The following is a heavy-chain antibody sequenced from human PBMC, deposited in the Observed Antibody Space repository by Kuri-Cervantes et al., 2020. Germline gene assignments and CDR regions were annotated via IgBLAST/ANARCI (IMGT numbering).Heavy chain of an antibody. CDR2: IKQDGSEK. J-gene: IGHJ4*02. D-gene: IGHD3-22*01. V-gene: IGHV3-7*01. CDR3: ARAVRSYYYDSSGYGY. CDR1: GFRFISYW. Sequence: GGSLRLSCAASGFRFISYWMTWVRQAPGKGLEWVANIKQDGSEKYYVDSVKGRFTISRDNAKNSLYLQMNSLRAEDTAVYYCARAVRSYYYDSSGYGYWGQGTLVTVSS.